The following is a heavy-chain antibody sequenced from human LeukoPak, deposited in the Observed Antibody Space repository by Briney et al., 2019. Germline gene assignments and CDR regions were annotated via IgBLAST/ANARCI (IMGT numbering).Heavy chain of an antibody. CDR3: ARLASVGARYYYYYMDV. CDR2: IYYSGST. J-gene: IGHJ6*03. Sequence: SETLSLTCTVSGGSISSYYWSWIRQPPGKGLEWIGYIYYSGSTNYNPSLKSRVTISVDTSKNQFSLKLSSVTAADTVVYYCARLASVGARYYYYYMDVWGKGTTVTVSS. CDR1: GGSISSYY. V-gene: IGHV4-59*01. D-gene: IGHD3-16*01.